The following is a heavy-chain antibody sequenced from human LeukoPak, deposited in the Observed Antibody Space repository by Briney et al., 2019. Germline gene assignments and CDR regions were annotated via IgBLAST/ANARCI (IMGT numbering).Heavy chain of an antibody. Sequence: GDSVKVSCNASGYTFTNYGISWVRQAPGQGLEWMGWINAYNGNTNYAQKLQGRVTMTTDTSTSTAYMELRSLRSDDTAVYYCARDAYYGSGRGYYYYMDVWGKGTTVTVSS. CDR3: ARDAYYGSGRGYYYYMDV. J-gene: IGHJ6*03. D-gene: IGHD3-10*01. CDR2: INAYNGNT. V-gene: IGHV1-18*01. CDR1: GYTFTNYG.